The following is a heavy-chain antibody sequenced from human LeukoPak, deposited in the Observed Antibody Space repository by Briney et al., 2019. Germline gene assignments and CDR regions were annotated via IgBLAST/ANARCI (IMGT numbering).Heavy chain of an antibody. D-gene: IGHD3-22*01. Sequence: ASVKVSCKASEYTLTDYYMHWVRQAPGQGLEWMGRINPNSGGTNYAQKFQGGVTMTRDTSISTVYMELSRLRSDDTAVYYCARVGYYESSGYYEYWGQGTLVTVSS. V-gene: IGHV1-2*06. CDR2: INPNSGGT. J-gene: IGHJ4*02. CDR1: EYTLTDYY. CDR3: ARVGYYESSGYYEY.